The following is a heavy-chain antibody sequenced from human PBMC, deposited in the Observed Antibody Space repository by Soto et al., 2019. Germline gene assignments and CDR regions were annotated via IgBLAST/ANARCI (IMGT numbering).Heavy chain of an antibody. J-gene: IGHJ6*02. D-gene: IGHD2-15*01. CDR3: AREGCSGGSCFGYYGMDV. Sequence: SVKVSCKASGYTFTDYYIHWVRQAPGQGLEWMGWINPNSGGTNYAQKFQGWVTMTRDTSISTAYMDLSRLRSDDTAVFYCAREGCSGGSCFGYYGMDVWGQGTTVTVSS. CDR2: INPNSGGT. CDR1: GYTFTDYY. V-gene: IGHV1-2*04.